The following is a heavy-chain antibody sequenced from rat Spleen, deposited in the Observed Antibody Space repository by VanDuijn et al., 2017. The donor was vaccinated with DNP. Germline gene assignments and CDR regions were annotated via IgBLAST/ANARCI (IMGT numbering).Heavy chain of an antibody. Sequence: EVLLVESDGGLVQPGRSLKLSCAVSGFTFSDYYMAWVRQAPAKGLEWVATISYNGGTPYYRDSVKGRFTISRDNAQSTLYLQMDSLRSEYTATYYCTRHRTIMPYYYAMDAWGQGASVTVSS. D-gene: IGHD1-12*01. CDR1: GFTFSDYY. V-gene: IGHV5-7*01. CDR3: TRHRTIMPYYYAMDA. J-gene: IGHJ4*01. CDR2: ISYNGGTP.